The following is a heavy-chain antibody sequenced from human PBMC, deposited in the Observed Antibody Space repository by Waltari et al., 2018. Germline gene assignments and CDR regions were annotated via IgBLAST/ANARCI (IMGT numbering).Heavy chain of an antibody. Sequence: QVQLQQWGAGLLKPSATLSTTCAVYGGSFSGYYWSWIRQPPGKGLEWIGEINHSGSTNYNPSLKSRVTISVDTSKNQFSLKLSSVTAADTAVYYCARARSGSYYNYWGQGTLVTVSS. V-gene: IGHV4-34*01. J-gene: IGHJ4*02. CDR2: INHSGST. CDR1: GGSFSGYY. D-gene: IGHD1-26*01. CDR3: ARARSGSYYNY.